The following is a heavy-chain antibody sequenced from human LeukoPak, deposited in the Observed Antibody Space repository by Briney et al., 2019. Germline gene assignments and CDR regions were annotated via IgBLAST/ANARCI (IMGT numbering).Heavy chain of an antibody. CDR3: ARDNYMGGWYWFDP. V-gene: IGHV4-59*01. D-gene: IGHD2-15*01. CDR2: IHYSGNT. Sequence: PSETLSLTCIVSGGSISDYYWSWIRQAPGKGLEWIGHIHYSGNTNYNPSLKSRVTITLDTSMNQFSLKVNFVTAADTAVYFCARDNYMGGWYWFDPWGQGTLVTVSS. CDR1: GGSISDYY. J-gene: IGHJ5*02.